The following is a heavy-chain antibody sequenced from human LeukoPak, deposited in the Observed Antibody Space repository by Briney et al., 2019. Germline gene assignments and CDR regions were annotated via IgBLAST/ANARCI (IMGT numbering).Heavy chain of an antibody. Sequence: GGSLRLSCAASGFTFSSYSMNWVRQAPGKGLEWVSYISSSSSTIYYADSVKGRFTISRDNAKNSLYLQMNSLRAEDTAVYYCAKMSGSLPGGWGQGTLVTVSS. CDR1: GFTFSSYS. J-gene: IGHJ4*02. CDR2: ISSSSSTI. V-gene: IGHV3-48*01. D-gene: IGHD1-26*01. CDR3: AKMSGSLPGG.